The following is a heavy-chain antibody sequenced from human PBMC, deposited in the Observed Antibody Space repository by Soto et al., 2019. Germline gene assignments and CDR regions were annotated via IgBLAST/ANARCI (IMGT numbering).Heavy chain of an antibody. CDR1: GDLVSSNTAS. J-gene: IGHJ5*02. CDR3: AKGDNLGPKTGYAFDP. Sequence: TLSLTCALSGDLVSSNTASWNWIRQSPSRGLEWLGRTYFRSKWYNDYAVSVKSRIIINPDTSNNQFSLQLNSVTPEDTAVYFCAKGDNLGPKTGYAFDPWGQGIMVTVSS. CDR2: TYFRSKWYN. D-gene: IGHD5-12*01. V-gene: IGHV6-1*01.